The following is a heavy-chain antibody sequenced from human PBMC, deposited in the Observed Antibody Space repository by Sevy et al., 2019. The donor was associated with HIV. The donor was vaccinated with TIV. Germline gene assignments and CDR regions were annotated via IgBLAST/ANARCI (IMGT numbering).Heavy chain of an antibody. V-gene: IGHV4-59*08. D-gene: IGHD1-26*01. CDR3: AGENAWGRGYS. J-gene: IGHJ4*02. CDR1: GGSITSLY. Sequence: ETLSLACTVSGGSITSLYWNWIRQPPGKGLEWIANICYNGHINYNPSLKSRVTLSLDTSKNQFSLRLSSVTAADTAMYYCAGENAWGRGYSWGQGTLVTVSS. CDR2: ICYNGHI.